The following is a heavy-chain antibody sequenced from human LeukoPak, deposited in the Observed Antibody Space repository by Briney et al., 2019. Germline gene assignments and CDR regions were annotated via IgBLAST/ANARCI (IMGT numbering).Heavy chain of an antibody. D-gene: IGHD3-3*01. CDR3: ASWGPGDHYDFWSAHDY. V-gene: IGHV3-21*01. Sequence: GGSLRLSCAASGFTFSSYSMNWVRQAPGKGLEWVSSISSSSSYIYYADSVKGRFTISRDNAKNSLYLQMNSMRAEDTAVYYCASWGPGDHYDFWSAHDYWGQGTLVTVSS. CDR2: ISSSSSYI. CDR1: GFTFSSYS. J-gene: IGHJ4*02.